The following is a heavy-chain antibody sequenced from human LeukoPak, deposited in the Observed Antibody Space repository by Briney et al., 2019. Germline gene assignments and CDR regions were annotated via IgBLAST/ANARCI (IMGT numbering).Heavy chain of an antibody. CDR3: ARGIQLWSNPNNWFDP. Sequence: PSETLSLTCTVSGGSISSSSYYWGWIRQPPGKGLEWIGSIYYSGSTYYSPSLKSRVTISVDTSKNQFSLKLSSVTAADTAVYYCARGIQLWSNPNNWFDPWGQGTLVTVSS. CDR2: IYYSGST. J-gene: IGHJ5*02. CDR1: GGSISSSSYY. V-gene: IGHV4-39*01. D-gene: IGHD5-18*01.